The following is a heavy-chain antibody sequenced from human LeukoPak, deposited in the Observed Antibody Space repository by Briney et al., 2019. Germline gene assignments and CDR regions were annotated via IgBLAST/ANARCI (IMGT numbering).Heavy chain of an antibody. CDR2: INPNSGAT. V-gene: IGHV1-2*06. CDR1: GYTFTGYY. J-gene: IGHJ4*02. CDR3: ARETTVTASGSGY. D-gene: IGHD4-17*01. Sequence: ASVKVSCKASGYTFTGYYMHWVRQAPGQGLEWMGRINPNSGATNYAQKFQGRVTLTRDTSISTAYMELSRLRSDDTAVYYCARETTVTASGSGYWGRGTLVTVSS.